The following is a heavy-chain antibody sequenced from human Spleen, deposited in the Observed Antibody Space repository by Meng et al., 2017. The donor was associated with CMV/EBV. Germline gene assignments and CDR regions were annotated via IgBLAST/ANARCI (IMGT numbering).Heavy chain of an antibody. Sequence: GESLKISCAASRFTLSNYGIHWVRQAPGKGLEWVAFIRYDGSNKYYADSVEGRFTISRDNFKKTLYLQMNSLRVEDTAMYYCAKDLVGTTNDDAFDIWGQGTMVTVSS. V-gene: IGHV3-30*02. CDR1: RFTLSNYG. D-gene: IGHD1-26*01. CDR2: IRYDGSNK. CDR3: AKDLVGTTNDDAFDI. J-gene: IGHJ3*02.